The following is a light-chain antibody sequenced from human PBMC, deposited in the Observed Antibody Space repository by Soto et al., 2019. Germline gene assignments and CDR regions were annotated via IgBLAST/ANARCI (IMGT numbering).Light chain of an antibody. CDR3: QQYYSTPRGT. J-gene: IGKJ4*01. CDR1: QSVLYSSNNKNY. V-gene: IGKV4-1*01. Sequence: DIVMTQSPDSLAVSLGERATINCKSSQSVLYSSNNKNYLAWYQRKPGQPPKLLIYWASTRESGVPDRFSGSGSGTDFTLTISSLQAEDVAVYYCQQYYSTPRGTFGGGTKVEIK. CDR2: WAS.